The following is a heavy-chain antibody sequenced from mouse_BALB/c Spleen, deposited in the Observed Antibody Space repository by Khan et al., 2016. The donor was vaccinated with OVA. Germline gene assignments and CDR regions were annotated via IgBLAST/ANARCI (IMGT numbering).Heavy chain of an antibody. D-gene: IGHD2-14*01. Sequence: QVQLKQSGAELVRPGSSVKISCKASGYAFSNYWMNWVKQRPGQGLEWIGQIYLGDGDTSFNGKFRGKATLTADKSSSTAYMQLSSLTSEDSAVYFCARSGYDYFAYWGQGTLVTVSA. V-gene: IGHV1-80*01. CDR3: ARSGYDYFAY. CDR2: IYLGDGDT. CDR1: GYAFSNYW. J-gene: IGHJ3*01.